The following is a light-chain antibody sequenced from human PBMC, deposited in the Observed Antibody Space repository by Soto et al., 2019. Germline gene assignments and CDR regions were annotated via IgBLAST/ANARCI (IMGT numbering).Light chain of an antibody. V-gene: IGLV2-14*01. CDR3: SSYTSSSTDVV. CDR1: SSDVGGYNY. CDR2: DVS. J-gene: IGLJ2*01. Sequence: QSALTQPASVSGSPGQSITISCTGTSSDVGGYNYVSWYQQHPGKAPTLMIYDVSNRPSGVSNRFSGSRSGNTASLTISGVQAEDEPDYYCSSYTSSSTDVVFGGGTKLTVL.